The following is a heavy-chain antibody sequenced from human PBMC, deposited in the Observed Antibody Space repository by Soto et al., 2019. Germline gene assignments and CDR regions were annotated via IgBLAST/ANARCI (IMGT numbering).Heavy chain of an antibody. CDR2: ISSSSSYI. D-gene: IGHD6-13*01. Sequence: PGGSLRLSCVASGFTFSSYSMNWVRQAPGKGLEWVSSISSSSSYIYYADSVKGRFTISRDNAKNSLYLQMNSLRAEDTAVYYCARDSRAARDAFDIWGQGTMVTVSS. CDR1: GFTFSSYS. V-gene: IGHV3-21*01. J-gene: IGHJ3*02. CDR3: ARDSRAARDAFDI.